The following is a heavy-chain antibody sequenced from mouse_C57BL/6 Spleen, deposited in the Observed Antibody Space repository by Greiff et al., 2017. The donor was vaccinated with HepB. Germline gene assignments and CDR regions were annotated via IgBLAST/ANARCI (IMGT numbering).Heavy chain of an antibody. CDR1: GYTFTTYP. Sequence: VQRVESGAELVKPGASVKMSCKASGYTFTTYPIEWMKQNHGKSLEWIGNFHPYNDDTKYNEKFKGKATLTVEKSSSTVYLELSRLTSDDSAVYYCARGGIYDGYGFAYWGQGTLVTVSA. J-gene: IGHJ3*01. CDR3: ARGGIYDGYGFAY. V-gene: IGHV1-47*01. CDR2: FHPYNDDT. D-gene: IGHD2-3*01.